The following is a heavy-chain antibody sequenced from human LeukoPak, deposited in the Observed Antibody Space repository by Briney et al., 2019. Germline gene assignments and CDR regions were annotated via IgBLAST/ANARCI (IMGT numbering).Heavy chain of an antibody. Sequence: SGGSLRLSCAASGFTFSRYWMTWVRQAPGKGLEWVANIKEDGSEKNYADSVKGRFTVSRDSAKNSLYLQMNSLTAEDTAVYYCARDSRIVGATGACDIWGQGTVVTVSS. D-gene: IGHD1-26*01. CDR1: GFTFSRYW. CDR2: IKEDGSEK. CDR3: ARDSRIVGATGACDI. V-gene: IGHV3-7*01. J-gene: IGHJ3*02.